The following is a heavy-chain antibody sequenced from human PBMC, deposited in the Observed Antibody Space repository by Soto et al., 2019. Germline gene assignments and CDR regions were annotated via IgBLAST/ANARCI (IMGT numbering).Heavy chain of an antibody. V-gene: IGHV1-69*04. CDR1: GGTFSSYT. CDR3: ARDPHYDSSGEIPYFDY. CDR2: IIPILGIA. Sequence: SVKVSCKASGGTFSSYTISWVRQAPGQGLEWMGRIIPILGIANYAQKIQGRVTITADKSTSTAYKELSSLRSEDTAVYYCARDPHYDSSGEIPYFDYWGQGTLVTVSS. D-gene: IGHD3-22*01. J-gene: IGHJ4*02.